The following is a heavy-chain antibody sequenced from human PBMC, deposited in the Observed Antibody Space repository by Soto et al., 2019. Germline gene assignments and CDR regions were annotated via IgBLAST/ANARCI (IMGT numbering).Heavy chain of an antibody. CDR3: ARDTGDSSGYYSYYYYGMDV. D-gene: IGHD3-22*01. CDR2: ISSSSSTI. V-gene: IGHV3-48*02. J-gene: IGHJ6*02. Sequence: GGSLRLSCAASRFTFSSYSMNWVRQAPGKGLEWVSYISSSSSTIYYADSVKGRFTISRDNAKNSLYLQMNSLRDEDTAVYYCARDTGDSSGYYSYYYYGMDVWGQGTTVTVSS. CDR1: RFTFSSYS.